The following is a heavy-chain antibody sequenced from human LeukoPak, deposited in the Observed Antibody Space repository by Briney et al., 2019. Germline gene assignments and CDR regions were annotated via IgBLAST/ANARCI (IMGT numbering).Heavy chain of an antibody. Sequence: PSETLSLTCAVSGYSISSGYYWGWIRQPPGKGLEWIGSIYHSGGTYYNPSLKSRVTISVDTSKNQFSLKLSSVTAADTAVYYCARRSSSWSKFDYWGQGTLVTVSS. D-gene: IGHD6-13*01. V-gene: IGHV4-38-2*01. J-gene: IGHJ4*02. CDR3: ARRSSSWSKFDY. CDR2: IYHSGGT. CDR1: GYSISSGYY.